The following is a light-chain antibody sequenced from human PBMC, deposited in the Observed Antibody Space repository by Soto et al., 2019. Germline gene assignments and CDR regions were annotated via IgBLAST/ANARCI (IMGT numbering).Light chain of an antibody. J-gene: IGLJ3*02. CDR3: QSYDSSLRGSV. CDR1: SSNIWAGYD. CDR2: GNS. V-gene: IGLV1-40*01. Sequence: QSVLTQPPSVSGAPGQRVTISCTGSSSNIWAGYDVHWYQQLPGTAPKLLIYGNSNRPSGVPDRFSGSKSGTSASLAIAGLQAEYEADYYCQSYDSSLRGSVFGRGTKLTVL.